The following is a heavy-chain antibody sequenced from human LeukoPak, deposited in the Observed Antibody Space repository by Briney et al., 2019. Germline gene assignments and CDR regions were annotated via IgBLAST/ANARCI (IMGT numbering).Heavy chain of an antibody. J-gene: IGHJ4*02. CDR2: ISYDGSNK. Sequence: GGALRLSCAASGFTFNSYAILWVRQSPGKGLEWVAVISYDGSNKYYADTVKGRFTISRDNSKNTLYLQMNSLRAEDTAVYYCAKAPSIAAAGTFDYWGQGTLVTVSS. V-gene: IGHV3-30-3*01. CDR1: GFTFNSYA. D-gene: IGHD6-13*01. CDR3: AKAPSIAAAGTFDY.